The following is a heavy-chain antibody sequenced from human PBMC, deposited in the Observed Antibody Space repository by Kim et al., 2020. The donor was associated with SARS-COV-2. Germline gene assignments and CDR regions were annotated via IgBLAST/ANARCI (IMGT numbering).Heavy chain of an antibody. Sequence: KFQGRVTMTRDTSTSTVYMELSSLRSEDTAVYYCARDQDDILTGYSPFDPWGQGTLVTVSS. V-gene: IGHV1-46*01. D-gene: IGHD3-9*01. CDR3: ARDQDDILTGYSPFDP. J-gene: IGHJ5*02.